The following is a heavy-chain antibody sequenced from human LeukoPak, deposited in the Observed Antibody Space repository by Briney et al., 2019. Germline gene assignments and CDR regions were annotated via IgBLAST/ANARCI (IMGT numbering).Heavy chain of an antibody. CDR3: ARDLVVATTLGYCSGGSCYSYYGMDV. V-gene: IGHV3-21*01. D-gene: IGHD2-15*01. CDR2: LSSSSTYI. J-gene: IGHJ6*02. CDR1: GFTFSAYS. Sequence: GGSLRLSCAASGFTFSAYSMNWVRQAPGKGLEWVSSLSSSSTYIYYADSVKGRFTISRDNAKNSLYLQMNSLRAEDTAVYYCARDLVVATTLGYCSGGSCYSYYGMDVWGQGTTVTVSS.